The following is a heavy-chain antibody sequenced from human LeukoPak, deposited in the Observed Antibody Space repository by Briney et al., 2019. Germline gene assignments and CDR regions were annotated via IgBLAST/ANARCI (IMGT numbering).Heavy chain of an antibody. V-gene: IGHV4-59*01. J-gene: IGHJ6*02. Sequence: SETLSLTCTVSGGSISSYYWSWIRQPPGKGLEWIGYIYYSGSTNYNPSLKSRVTISVDTSKNQFSLKLSSVTAADTAVYYCARLSGVPPQPDYYYGMDVWGQGTTVTVSS. CDR1: GGSISSYY. CDR2: IYYSGST. D-gene: IGHD2-15*01. CDR3: ARLSGVPPQPDYYYGMDV.